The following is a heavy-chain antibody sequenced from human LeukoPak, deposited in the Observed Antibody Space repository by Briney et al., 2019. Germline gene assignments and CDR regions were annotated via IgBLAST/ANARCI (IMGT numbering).Heavy chain of an antibody. Sequence: SETLSLTCRVYGGSFSGYYWSWIRQPPGKGLEWIGSIYDSGSTYYNPSLKSRVTISVDTSKNQFSLKLNSVAAADTAVYYCARHYGPWGQGTLVTVSS. CDR2: IYDSGST. D-gene: IGHD3-16*01. CDR1: GGSFSGYY. CDR3: ARHYGP. V-gene: IGHV4-34*01. J-gene: IGHJ5*02.